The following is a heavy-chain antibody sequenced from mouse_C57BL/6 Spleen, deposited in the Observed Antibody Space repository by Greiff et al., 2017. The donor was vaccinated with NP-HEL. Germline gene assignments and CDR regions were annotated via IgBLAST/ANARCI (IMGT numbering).Heavy chain of an antibody. CDR3: SRFSTTVVAYYFDY. D-gene: IGHD1-1*01. CDR1: GYTFTSYW. V-gene: IGHV1-72*01. Sequence: VQLQQSGAELVKPGASVKLSCKASGYTFTSYWMHWVKQRPGRGLEWIGRIDPNSGGTKYNEKFKSKATLTVDKPSSTAYMQLSSLTSEDSAVYYCSRFSTTVVAYYFDYWGQGTTLTVSS. J-gene: IGHJ2*01. CDR2: IDPNSGGT.